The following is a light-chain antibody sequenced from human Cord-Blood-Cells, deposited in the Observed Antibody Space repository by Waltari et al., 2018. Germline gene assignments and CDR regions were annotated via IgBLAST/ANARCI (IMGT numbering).Light chain of an antibody. V-gene: IGKV1-5*03. Sequence: DIQMTQSPSTLSASVGDRVPITCRARQSISSWLAWYQQKPGKAPKLLIYKASSLESGVPSRFSGSGSGTEFTLTISSLQPDDFATYYCQQYNIYWTFGQGTKVEIK. CDR2: KAS. J-gene: IGKJ1*01. CDR3: QQYNIYWT. CDR1: QSISSW.